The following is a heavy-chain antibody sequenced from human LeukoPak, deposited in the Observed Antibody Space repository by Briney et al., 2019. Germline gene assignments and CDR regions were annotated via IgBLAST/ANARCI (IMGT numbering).Heavy chain of an antibody. V-gene: IGHV3-49*03. CDR1: GFTFGDYL. CDR3: RSSGWLSVY. Sequence: PGGSLRLSCTASGFTFGDYLMSWFRQAPGKGLEWIGFIRRKLDGGTAEYAASVKGRFTISRDDSTSIAYLQMNSLKTEDTAVYCSRSSGWLSVYWGQGTLVTVSS. D-gene: IGHD6-19*01. CDR2: IRRKLDGGTA. J-gene: IGHJ4*02.